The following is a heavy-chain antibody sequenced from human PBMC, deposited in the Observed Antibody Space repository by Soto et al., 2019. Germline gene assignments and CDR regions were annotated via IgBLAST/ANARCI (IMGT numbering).Heavy chain of an antibody. Sequence: GGSLRLSCAASGFTFSSYDMHWVRQATGKGLEWVSAIGTAGDTYYPGSVKGRFTISRENAKNSLYLQMNSLRAEDTAVYYCARGQYSYGYFGSSTYFDYWGQGTLVTVSS. CDR3: ARGQYSYGYFGSSTYFDY. CDR2: IGTAGDT. V-gene: IGHV3-13*01. J-gene: IGHJ4*02. CDR1: GFTFSSYD. D-gene: IGHD5-18*01.